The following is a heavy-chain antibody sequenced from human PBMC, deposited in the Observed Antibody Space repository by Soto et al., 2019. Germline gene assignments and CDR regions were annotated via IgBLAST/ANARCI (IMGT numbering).Heavy chain of an antibody. CDR2: IWYDGSNK. Sequence: QVQLVESGGGVVQPGRSLRLSCAASGFTFSSYGMHWVRQAPGKGLEWVAVIWYDGSNKYYGDSVKGRFTIYRDNSKNTLYLQMNSLRAEDTAVYYCARGAPKYIAVVFTLGQGTLVTFSS. J-gene: IGHJ5*02. D-gene: IGHD6-19*01. V-gene: IGHV3-33*01. CDR3: ARGAPKYIAVVFT. CDR1: GFTFSSYG.